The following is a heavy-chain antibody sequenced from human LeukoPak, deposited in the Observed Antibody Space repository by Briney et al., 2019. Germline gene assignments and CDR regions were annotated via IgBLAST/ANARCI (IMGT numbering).Heavy chain of an antibody. CDR2: INHSGST. CDR3: ASGIAAAGTSGDY. V-gene: IGHV4-34*01. D-gene: IGHD6-13*01. Sequence: SETLSLTCAVYGGSFSGYYWSWIRQPPGKGLEWIGEINHSGSTNYNPSLKSRVTISVDTSKNQFSLKLSSVTAADTAVYYCASGIAAAGTSGDYWGQGTLVTVSS. J-gene: IGHJ4*02. CDR1: GGSFSGYY.